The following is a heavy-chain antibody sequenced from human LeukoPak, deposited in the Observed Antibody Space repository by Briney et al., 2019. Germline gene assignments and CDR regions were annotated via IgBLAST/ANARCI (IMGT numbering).Heavy chain of an antibody. CDR1: GCTFTGYY. J-gene: IGHJ4*02. D-gene: IGHD6-19*01. Sequence: ASVKVSCKASGCTFTGYYMHWVREAPGQGLEWMGWINPNSGGTNYAQKFQGRVTMTRDTSISTAYMELSRLRSDDTAVYYCARDEAGRGFDYWGQGTLVTVSS. CDR3: ARDEAGRGFDY. CDR2: INPNSGGT. V-gene: IGHV1-2*02.